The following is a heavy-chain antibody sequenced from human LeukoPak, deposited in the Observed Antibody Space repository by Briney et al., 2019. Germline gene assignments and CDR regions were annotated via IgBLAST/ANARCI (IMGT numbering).Heavy chain of an antibody. CDR1: GFTFSSYA. Sequence: PGGSLRLSCAASGFTFSSYAMSWVRQAPGKGLEWVSAISGSGGSTYYADSVKGRFTISRDNSKNTLHLQMNSLRAEDTAVYYCAKAPTYYCDPDYWGQGTLVTVSS. CDR3: AKAPTYYCDPDY. V-gene: IGHV3-23*01. CDR2: ISGSGGST. J-gene: IGHJ4*02. D-gene: IGHD3-22*01.